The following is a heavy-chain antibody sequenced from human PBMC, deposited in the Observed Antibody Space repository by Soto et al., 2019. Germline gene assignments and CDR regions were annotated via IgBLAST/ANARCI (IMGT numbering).Heavy chain of an antibody. Sequence: SETLSLTCTVSGGSISSGGYYWSWIRQHPGKGLEWIGYIYYSGSTYYNPSLKSRVTISVDTSKNQFPLKLSSVTAADTAVYYCARCGDDFWSGPPYYYYYYMDVWGKGTTVTVSS. CDR3: ARCGDDFWSGPPYYYYYYMDV. CDR1: GGSISSGGYY. D-gene: IGHD3-3*01. V-gene: IGHV4-31*03. J-gene: IGHJ6*03. CDR2: IYYSGST.